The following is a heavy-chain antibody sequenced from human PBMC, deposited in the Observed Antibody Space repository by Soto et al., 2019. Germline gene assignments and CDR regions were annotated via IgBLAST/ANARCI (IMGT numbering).Heavy chain of an antibody. D-gene: IGHD2-2*01. CDR3: ARDSLFVVVPAAMLSGGDY. CDR1: GYTFTSYG. J-gene: IGHJ4*02. Sequence: ASVKVSFKASGYTFTSYGISWLRQAPGQGLVWMGWISAYNGNTNYAQKLQGRVTMTTDTSTSTAYMELRSLRSDDTAVYYCARDSLFVVVPAAMLSGGDYWGQGTLVTVSS. V-gene: IGHV1-18*01. CDR2: ISAYNGNT.